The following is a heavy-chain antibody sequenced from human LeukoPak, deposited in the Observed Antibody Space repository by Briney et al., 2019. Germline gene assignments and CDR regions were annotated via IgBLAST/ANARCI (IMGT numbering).Heavy chain of an antibody. Sequence: SETLSLTCTVSGGSISSGGYYWSWIRQHPGKGLEWIGYIYYSGSTYYNPSLKSRVTISVDTSKNQFSLKLSSVTAADTAVYYCARSRGSSEWDPEGYGMDVWGQGTTVTVSS. J-gene: IGHJ6*02. CDR1: GGSISSGGYY. D-gene: IGHD1-26*01. CDR3: ARSRGSSEWDPEGYGMDV. V-gene: IGHV4-30-4*08. CDR2: IYYSGST.